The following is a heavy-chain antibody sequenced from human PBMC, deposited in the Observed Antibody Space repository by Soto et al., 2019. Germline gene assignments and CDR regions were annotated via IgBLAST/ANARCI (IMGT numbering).Heavy chain of an antibody. CDR3: ARDAYYYDSSGYYLLHYFDY. D-gene: IGHD3-22*01. J-gene: IGHJ4*02. CDR2: IYYSGST. V-gene: IGHV4-31*03. Sequence: QVQLQESGPGLVKPSQTLSLTCTVSGGSISSGGYYWSWIRQHPGKGLEWIGYIYYSGSTYYNPSLQSRVTISVDTSKNQFSLKLSSVTAADTAVYYCARDAYYYDSSGYYLLHYFDYWGQGTLVTVSS. CDR1: GGSISSGGYY.